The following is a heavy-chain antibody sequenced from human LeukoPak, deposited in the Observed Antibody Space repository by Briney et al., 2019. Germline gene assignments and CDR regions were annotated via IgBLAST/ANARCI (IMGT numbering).Heavy chain of an antibody. Sequence: SETLSLTCTVSGGSLSSRPYYWGWLRQPPGTGLEWLGSFDYSGSTYYKPSLKSRVTISVDTSKNQFSLKLSSVTAADTAVYYCARLVVSTWYHEVLLGRDYWGQGTLVTVSS. D-gene: IGHD6-13*01. J-gene: IGHJ4*02. V-gene: IGHV4-39*01. CDR1: GGSLSSRPYY. CDR2: FDYSGST. CDR3: ARLVVSTWYHEVLLGRDY.